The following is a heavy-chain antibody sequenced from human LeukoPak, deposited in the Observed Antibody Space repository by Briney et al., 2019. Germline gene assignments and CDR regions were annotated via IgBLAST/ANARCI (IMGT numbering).Heavy chain of an antibody. V-gene: IGHV3-23*01. CDR2: ISGSGGST. CDR1: GFTFSSYA. D-gene: IGHD6-13*01. J-gene: IGHJ6*02. CDR3: VKDPAGPYYYGMDV. Sequence: GGSLRLSCAASGFTFSSYAMSWVRQAPGKGLEWVSAISGSGGSTYYADSVKGRFTISRDNSKNTLYLQMNSLRAEDTAVYYRVKDPAGPYYYGMDVWGQGTTVTVSS.